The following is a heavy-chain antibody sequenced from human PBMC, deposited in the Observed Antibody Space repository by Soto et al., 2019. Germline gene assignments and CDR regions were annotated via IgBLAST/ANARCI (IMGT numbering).Heavy chain of an antibody. J-gene: IGHJ4*02. V-gene: IGHV3-33*01. CDR3: AAWAEGATEVH. Sequence: QVQLVESGGGVVQPGRSLRLSCETSGFSFSVYGMHLVRQAPGKGLEWVAVIWYDASKQFYAASVEGRFTISRDNSKAILYLQMNSLRAEDTAVYYCAAWAEGATEVHWGQGTLVTVSS. CDR1: GFSFSVYG. CDR2: IWYDASKQ. D-gene: IGHD2-15*01.